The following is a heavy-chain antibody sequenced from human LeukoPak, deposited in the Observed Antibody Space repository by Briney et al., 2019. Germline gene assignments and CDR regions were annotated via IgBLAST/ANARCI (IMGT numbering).Heavy chain of an antibody. Sequence: ASVSVSCTASGYTFTIYFMHCVRQAPRQGLEWMGIINPSGGSTSYAQKFQGRVTMTRDTSTSTVYMELSSLRSEDTAVYYCARTAGRTFDYWGQGTLVTVSS. V-gene: IGHV1-46*01. CDR2: INPSGGST. J-gene: IGHJ4*02. CDR1: GYTFTIYF. CDR3: ARTAGRTFDY. D-gene: IGHD6-6*01.